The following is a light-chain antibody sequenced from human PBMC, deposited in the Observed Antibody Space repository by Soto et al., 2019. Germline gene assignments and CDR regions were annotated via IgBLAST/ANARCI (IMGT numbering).Light chain of an antibody. CDR1: RSVGRN. CDR3: QQRADWIT. CDR2: DTF. Sequence: DIVLTQSPGTLSVSPGETATLSCRASRSVGRNLGWYQQRPGQAPRLLIYDTFNRATGIPARFSGSGSETDFTLTISSLEPEDFAIYYCQQRADWITFGQGTRLEIK. J-gene: IGKJ5*01. V-gene: IGKV3-11*01.